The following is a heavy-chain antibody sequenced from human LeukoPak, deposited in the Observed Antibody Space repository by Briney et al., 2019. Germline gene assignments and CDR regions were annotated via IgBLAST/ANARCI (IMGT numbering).Heavy chain of an antibody. Sequence: SETLSLTCTVSGGSISSYYWSWIRQPPGKGLEWIGYIYYSGSTNYNPSLKSRVTISVDTSKNQFSLKLSSVTAADTAVYYCARDRSYYSSGSYGGVFDYWGQGTLVTVSS. J-gene: IGHJ4*02. D-gene: IGHD3-10*01. V-gene: IGHV4-59*01. CDR1: GGSISSYY. CDR3: ARDRSYYSSGSYGGVFDY. CDR2: IYYSGST.